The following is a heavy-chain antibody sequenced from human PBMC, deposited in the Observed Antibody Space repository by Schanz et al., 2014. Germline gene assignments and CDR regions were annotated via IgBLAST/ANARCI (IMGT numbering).Heavy chain of an antibody. CDR2: IKSDGSST. V-gene: IGHV3-74*01. CDR3: ARWFLSRGVILGS. Sequence: EVQLVESGGGLVQPGGSLRLSCAASGFTFSSYWMHWVRQVPGKGLVWVSRIKSDGSSTSYADSVKGRFTISRDNSRDTVYLQMNSLRADDTAMYYCARWFLSRGVILGSWGQGTLVTVSS. J-gene: IGHJ5*02. CDR1: GFTFSSYW. D-gene: IGHD3-10*01.